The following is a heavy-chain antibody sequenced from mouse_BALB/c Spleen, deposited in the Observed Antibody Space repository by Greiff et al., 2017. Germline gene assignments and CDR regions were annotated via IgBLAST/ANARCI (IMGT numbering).Heavy chain of an antibody. V-gene: IGHV3-6*02. J-gene: IGHJ4*01. CDR3: AREGRTYDDYAMDY. D-gene: IGHD2-14*01. Sequence: EVQLQESGPGLVKPSQSLSLTCSVTGYSITSGYYWNWIRQFPGNKLEWMGYISYDGSNNYNPSLKNRISITHDTSKNQFFLKLNSVTTEDTATYYCAREGRTYDDYAMDYWGQGTSVTVSS. CDR1: GYSITSGYY. CDR2: ISYDGSN.